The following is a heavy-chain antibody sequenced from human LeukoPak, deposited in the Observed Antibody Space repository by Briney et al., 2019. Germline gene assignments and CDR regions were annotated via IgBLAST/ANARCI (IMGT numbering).Heavy chain of an antibody. Sequence: PGGSLRLSFAASGFTFSSYWMSWFRQAPGKGLDWVANIKQDESEKYYVDSVSGRFTISRDNAQDSLYLQMNSLRAEDTAVYSCARYDYGGNYDYWGQGTLVTVSS. CDR2: IKQDESEK. CDR1: GFTFSSYW. CDR3: ARYDYGGNYDY. D-gene: IGHD4-23*01. V-gene: IGHV3-7*04. J-gene: IGHJ4*02.